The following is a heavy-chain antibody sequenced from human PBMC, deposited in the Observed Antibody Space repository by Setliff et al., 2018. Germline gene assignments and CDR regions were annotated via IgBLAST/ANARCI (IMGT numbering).Heavy chain of an antibody. CDR2: TIPVFGTT. Sequence: SVKVSCKTSGYTFTNYGINWVRQAPGQGLEWMGGTIPVFGTTDYSQKFQGRVTIITDESTSTAFMQLSSLRSEDTAVYYCVREGVDTRSSTDYRYYMDVWGKGTTVTVSS. CDR1: GYTFTNYG. J-gene: IGHJ6*03. V-gene: IGHV1-69*05. CDR3: VREGVDTRSSTDYRYYMDV. D-gene: IGHD5-18*01.